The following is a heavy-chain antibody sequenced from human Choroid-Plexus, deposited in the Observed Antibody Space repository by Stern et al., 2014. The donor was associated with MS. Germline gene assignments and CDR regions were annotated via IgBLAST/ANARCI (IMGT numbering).Heavy chain of an antibody. D-gene: IGHD2/OR15-2a*01. V-gene: IGHV3-30*18. CDR2: VSHDGSYK. CDR3: AKDRQYLTYFFDH. CDR1: GFTFGSCA. J-gene: IGHJ5*02. Sequence: DQLVESGGGVVQPGRPLRLSCVASGFTFGSCAMHWVRQAPGKGLEWVGGVSHDGSYKYYADYVKGRFTISRDNSQNTLYMQMSSLRPEDTAVYYCAKDRQYLTYFFDHWGQGSLVTVSS.